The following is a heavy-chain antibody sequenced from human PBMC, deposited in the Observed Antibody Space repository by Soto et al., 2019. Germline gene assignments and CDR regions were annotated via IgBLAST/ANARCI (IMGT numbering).Heavy chain of an antibody. CDR3: ARWAPDAFHV. J-gene: IGHJ3*01. Sequence: ASVKVSCKASGYSFTTYSIHWVRQAPGQGLEWMGVVNPSSGSTSYAQKFQGRVTMTRDTSTSTVYMELSSLRSEDAAVYFCARWAPDAFHVWGQGTLVTVSS. CDR1: GYSFTTYS. CDR2: VNPSSGST. V-gene: IGHV1-46*01.